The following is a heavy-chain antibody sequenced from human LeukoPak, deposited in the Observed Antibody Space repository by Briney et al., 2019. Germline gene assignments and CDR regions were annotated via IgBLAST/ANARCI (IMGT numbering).Heavy chain of an antibody. D-gene: IGHD2-2*02. CDR1: GYSFTSYW. CDR3: ARFGGYCSSTSCYTSVRAPDY. V-gene: IGHV5-51*01. Sequence: GESLKISCKGSGYSFTSYWIGWVRQMPGKGLEWMGIIYPGDSDTRYSPSFQGQVTISADKSISTAYLQWSSLKASDTAMYYCARFGGYCSSTSCYTSVRAPDYWGQGTLVTVSS. CDR2: IYPGDSDT. J-gene: IGHJ4*02.